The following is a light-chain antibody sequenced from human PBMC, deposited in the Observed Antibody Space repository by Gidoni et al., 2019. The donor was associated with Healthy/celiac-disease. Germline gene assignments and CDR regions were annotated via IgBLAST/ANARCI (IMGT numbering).Light chain of an antibody. CDR3: QQRSNWPQYT. V-gene: IGKV3-11*02. CDR2: DAS. J-gene: IGKJ2*01. CDR1: QSVSSY. Sequence: EIVLTQSPATLSLSPGERANLSCRASQSVSSYLAWYQQKPGQAPRLLIYDASNRATGIPARFSGSGSGRDFTLTISSLEPEDFAVYYCQQRSNWPQYTFGQGTKLEIK.